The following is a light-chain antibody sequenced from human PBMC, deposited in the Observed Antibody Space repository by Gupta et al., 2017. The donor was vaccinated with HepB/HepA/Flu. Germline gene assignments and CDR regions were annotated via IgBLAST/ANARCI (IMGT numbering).Light chain of an antibody. CDR3: CSFGGNNKVR. Sequence: SALTQPASVSGSPGQSITISCTGASSDIGTYNLVSWYQQHPGKAPKLIIYDVNERPSGISDRFSGSKSGNTASLTISGLQAEDEADDYCCSFGGNNKVRFGGGTQLTVL. J-gene: IGLJ2*01. CDR1: SSDIGTYNL. CDR2: DVN. V-gene: IGLV2-23*02.